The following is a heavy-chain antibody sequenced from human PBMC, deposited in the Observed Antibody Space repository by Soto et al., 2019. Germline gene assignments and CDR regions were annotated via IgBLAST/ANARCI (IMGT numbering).Heavy chain of an antibody. J-gene: IGHJ6*02. CDR1: GGSISSSNW. V-gene: IGHV4-4*02. Sequence: QVQLQESGPGLVKPSGTLSLTCAVSGGSISSSNWWSWVRQPPGKGLEWIGEIYHSGSTTYNPSLKSRGAISVDKSNDQFSLKRGSVTAADTAVYYCARDLKVLPPLYYYYGMDVWGQGTTVTVSS. CDR3: ARDLKVLPPLYYYYGMDV. CDR2: IYHSGST. D-gene: IGHD3-10*01.